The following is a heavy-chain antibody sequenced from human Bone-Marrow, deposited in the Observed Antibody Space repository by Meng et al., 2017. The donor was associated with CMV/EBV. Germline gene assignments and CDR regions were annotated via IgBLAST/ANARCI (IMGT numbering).Heavy chain of an antibody. J-gene: IGHJ3*02. CDR3: AGQTGDHDAFDI. Sequence: GGSLRLSCAASGFTFSSYAMHWVRQAPGKGLEWVAVISYDGSNKYYADSVKGRFTISRDNSKNTLYLQMNSLRAEDTAVYYCAGQTGDHDAFDIWGQGTMVTVAS. D-gene: IGHD7-27*01. V-gene: IGHV3-30*04. CDR2: ISYDGSNK. CDR1: GFTFSSYA.